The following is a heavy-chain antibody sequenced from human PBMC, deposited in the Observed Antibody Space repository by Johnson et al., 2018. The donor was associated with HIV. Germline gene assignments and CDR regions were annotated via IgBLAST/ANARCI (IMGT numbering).Heavy chain of an antibody. CDR2: INWNGGST. Sequence: VQLVESGGGLVQPGRSLRLSCAASGFTFDDYGMSWVRQAPGKGLEWVSGINWNGGSTGYADSVKGRFTISRDNAKNSLYLQMNSLRAEDTALYYCARDEARSGLGAFDIWGQGTMVTVSS. V-gene: IGHV3-20*04. CDR3: ARDEARSGLGAFDI. CDR1: GFTFDDYG. D-gene: IGHD5-12*01. J-gene: IGHJ3*02.